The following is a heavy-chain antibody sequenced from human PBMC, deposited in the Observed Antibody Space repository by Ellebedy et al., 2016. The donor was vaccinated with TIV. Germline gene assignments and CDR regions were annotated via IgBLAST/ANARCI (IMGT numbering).Heavy chain of an antibody. CDR3: ARVRGGTSGWYDAFDI. CDR1: GFTFSAYY. V-gene: IGHV3-11*01. CDR2: IGGSDSTI. D-gene: IGHD6-19*01. J-gene: IGHJ3*02. Sequence: GESLKISCAASGFTFSAYYMSWIRQAPGKGPEWVSYIGGSDSTIYYADSVKGRFTISRDNTKNSLYLEMNSLRAEDTAVYYCARVRGGTSGWYDAFDIWGQGTVVSVSS.